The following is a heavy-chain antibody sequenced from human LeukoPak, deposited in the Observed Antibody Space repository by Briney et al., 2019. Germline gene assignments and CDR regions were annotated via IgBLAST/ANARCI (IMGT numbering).Heavy chain of an antibody. CDR1: GDSISSYY. CDR2: IYYSGST. CDR3: ARDAYDSVSWFDP. J-gene: IGHJ5*02. Sequence: SETRSLTCTVSGDSISSYYWSWIRQPPGKGLEWIGYIYYSGSTNYNPSLKSRVTISLDTSKNQFSLKLTSVTAADTAVYYCARDAYDSVSWFDPWGQGTLVTVSS. V-gene: IGHV4-59*01. D-gene: IGHD3-22*01.